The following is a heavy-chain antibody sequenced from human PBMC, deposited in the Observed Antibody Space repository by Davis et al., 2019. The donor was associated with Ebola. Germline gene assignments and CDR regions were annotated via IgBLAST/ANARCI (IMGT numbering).Heavy chain of an antibody. CDR1: GFSLSNARMG. CDR2: IFSNDEK. CDR3: ARILGDYPFVGLYYFDY. D-gene: IGHD4-17*01. J-gene: IGHJ4*02. Sequence: SGPTLVKPTETLTLTCTVSGFSLSNARMGVSWIRQPPGKALEWLAHIFSNDEKSYSTSLKSRLTISKDTSKSQVVLTMTNMDPVDTATYYCARILGDYPFVGLYYFDYWGQGTLVTVSS. V-gene: IGHV2-26*01.